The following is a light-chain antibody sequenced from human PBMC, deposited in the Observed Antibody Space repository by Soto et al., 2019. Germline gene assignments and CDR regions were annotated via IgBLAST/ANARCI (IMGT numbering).Light chain of an antibody. J-gene: IGLJ3*02. V-gene: IGLV8-61*01. CDR3: ALYVVSGTVL. CDR2: NTT. CDR1: SGSVSTSYY. Sequence: QAVVTQEPSFSVSPGGTVILTCGLTSGSVSTSYYPSWYQQSPGLAPRTLIYNTTTRSSGVPDRFSGSILGNKAALTITGAQSDDESDYLCALYVVSGTVLFGGGTKVTVL.